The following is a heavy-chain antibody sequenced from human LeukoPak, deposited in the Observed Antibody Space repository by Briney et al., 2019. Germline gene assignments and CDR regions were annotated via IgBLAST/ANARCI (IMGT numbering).Heavy chain of an antibody. J-gene: IGHJ4*02. V-gene: IGHV1-18*01. D-gene: IGHD4-17*01. CDR1: GYTFTSFG. CDR2: ISAYTGYT. CDR3: TRGLPGGDYAGTY. Sequence: ASVKVSCKASGYTFTSFGINWVRQAPGQGLEWMGWISAYTGYTKYVQNLQDRVTMTTDTSTSTVYMELRSLRSDDTAVYYCTRGLPGGDYAGTYWGQGTLVTVSS.